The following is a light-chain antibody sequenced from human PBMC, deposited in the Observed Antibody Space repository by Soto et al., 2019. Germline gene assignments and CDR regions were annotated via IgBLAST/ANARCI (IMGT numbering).Light chain of an antibody. V-gene: IGKV3-20*01. Sequence: EVVLTQSPGTLSLSPGERATLSCRASQSVSSTYLAWYQQRPGQAPRLLMYGASNRATDIPDRFGGSGSGTDFTLSISRLAPEDYAVYYCQQYGTSPWTFGQGTTVEIK. CDR1: QSVSSTY. CDR3: QQYGTSPWT. CDR2: GAS. J-gene: IGKJ1*01.